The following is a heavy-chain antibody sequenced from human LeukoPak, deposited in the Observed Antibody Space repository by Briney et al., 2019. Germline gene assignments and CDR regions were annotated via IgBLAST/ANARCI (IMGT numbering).Heavy chain of an antibody. V-gene: IGHV3-30*03. J-gene: IGHJ4*02. D-gene: IGHD3-22*01. CDR2: ISYDGSNK. Sequence: GGSLRLSCAASGFTFSSYGMHWVRQAPGKGLEWVAVISYDGSNKYYADSVKGRFTISRDNSKNALYLQMNSLRAEDTAVYYCAPRDSSGYPGVDYWGQGTLVTVSS. CDR3: APRDSSGYPGVDY. CDR1: GFTFSSYG.